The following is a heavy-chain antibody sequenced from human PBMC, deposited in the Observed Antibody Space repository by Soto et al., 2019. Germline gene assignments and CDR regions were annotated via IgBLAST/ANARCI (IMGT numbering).Heavy chain of an antibody. CDR1: GFDFTTTW. Sequence: VTLVDSGGGLVQPGGSLRLSCAASGFDFTTTWMNWVHLAPGKGLEWVARIKSKNDGGTLDYASPVKGRFTISRDDSKKTSYLQMNSLKTEDTAIYYCSTSGYGGFDYWGQGVLVTVSS. J-gene: IGHJ4*02. CDR2: IKSKNDGGTL. CDR3: STSGYGGFDY. D-gene: IGHD5-12*01. V-gene: IGHV3-15*07.